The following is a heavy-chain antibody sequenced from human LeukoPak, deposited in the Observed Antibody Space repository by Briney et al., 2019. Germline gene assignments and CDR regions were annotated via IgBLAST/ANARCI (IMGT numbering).Heavy chain of an antibody. J-gene: IGHJ4*02. CDR1: GGSFSCYY. CDR2: INHSGST. V-gene: IGHV4-34*01. D-gene: IGHD3-22*01. Sequence: SETLSLTCAVYGGSFSCYYWSWIRQPPGKGVEWIGAINHSGSTNYNPSLKSRVTISVDTSKNQFSLKLSSVTAADTAVYYCARDFGGMSSGYYPNFDYWGQGTLVTVSS. CDR3: ARDFGGMSSGYYPNFDY.